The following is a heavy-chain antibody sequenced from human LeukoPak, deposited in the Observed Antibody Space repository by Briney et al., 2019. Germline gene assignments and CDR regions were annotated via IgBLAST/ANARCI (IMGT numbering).Heavy chain of an antibody. CDR2: ISYSGST. CDR3: ARGRGGSGSFRRFDP. J-gene: IGHJ5*02. D-gene: IGHD3-10*01. CDR1: GGSISSSSYY. V-gene: IGHV4-39*07. Sequence: SETLSLTCTVSGGSISSSSYYWGWLRRPPGKGLEWIGSISYSGSTYYNPSLKSRVTISVDTSKNQFSLKLSPVTAADTAVYYCARGRGGSGSFRRFDPWGQGTLVTVSS.